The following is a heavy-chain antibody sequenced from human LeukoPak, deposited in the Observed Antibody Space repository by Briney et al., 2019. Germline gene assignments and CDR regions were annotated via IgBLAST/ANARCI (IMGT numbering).Heavy chain of an antibody. CDR1: GYTFSSYD. J-gene: IGHJ3*02. CDR2: MNPNSGNR. D-gene: IGHD4-23*01. CDR3: ARRLGLRWDLQACDI. V-gene: IGHV1-8*03. Sequence: ASVKVSCTASGYTFSSYDINWERQATGQGLEWMGWMNPNSGNRGYEQTFPGRVTITRNTSISTAYMELSSLRSEDTAVYYCARRLGLRWDLQACDIWGQGTMDTVSS.